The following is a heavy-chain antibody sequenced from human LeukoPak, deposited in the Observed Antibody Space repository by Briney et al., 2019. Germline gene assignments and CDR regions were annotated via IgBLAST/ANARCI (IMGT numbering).Heavy chain of an antibody. D-gene: IGHD3-16*01. V-gene: IGHV3-23*01. CDR1: GFTFSSYG. CDR3: VRDQGGAVSY. Sequence: GGSLRLSCAASGFTFSSYGMSWVRQAPGKGLEWVSAISATGGTTYYADPVKGRFTISRDNAKNSLFLQMNSLRAEDTAVYYCVRDQGGAVSYWGQGTLVTVSS. J-gene: IGHJ4*02. CDR2: ISATGGTT.